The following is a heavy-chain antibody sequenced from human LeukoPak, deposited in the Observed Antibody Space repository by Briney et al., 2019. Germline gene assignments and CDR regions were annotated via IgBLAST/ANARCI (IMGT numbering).Heavy chain of an antibody. CDR3: ARDGIVGSPLFKFDY. CDR2: ISFDGGNK. CDR1: GFTFNNYA. D-gene: IGHD1-26*01. J-gene: IGHJ4*02. Sequence: GGSLRLSCAASGFTFNNYAIHWDRQAPGKGLEWVAIISFDGGNKYYADSVKGRFTISRDNSKNTLYLQMNSLRAEDTAVYYCARDGIVGSPLFKFDYWGQGTLVTVSS. V-gene: IGHV3-30-3*01.